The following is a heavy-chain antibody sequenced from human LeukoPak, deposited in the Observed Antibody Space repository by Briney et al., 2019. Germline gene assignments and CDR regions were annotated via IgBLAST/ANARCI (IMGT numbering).Heavy chain of an antibody. D-gene: IGHD6-13*01. Sequence: PGGSLRLSCAASGFTFSSYWMHWVRQAPGKGLVWVSRINSDGSSTSYADSVKGRFTISRDNAKNTLYLQMNSLRAEDTAVYYCARSWGIAAAGDSGFDYWGQGTLVTVSS. CDR1: GFTFSSYW. V-gene: IGHV3-74*01. CDR2: INSDGSST. J-gene: IGHJ4*02. CDR3: ARSWGIAAAGDSGFDY.